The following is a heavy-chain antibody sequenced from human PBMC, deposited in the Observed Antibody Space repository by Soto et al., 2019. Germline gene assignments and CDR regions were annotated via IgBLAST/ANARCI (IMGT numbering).Heavy chain of an antibody. J-gene: IGHJ3*02. D-gene: IGHD3-3*01. CDR3: TTDVSTRSYDFWSGYYGVDAFDI. Sequence: GGSLRLSCAASGFTFSNAWMSWVRQAPGKGLEWVGRIKSKTDGGTTDYAAPVKGRFTISRDDSKNTLYLQMNSLKTEDTAVYYCTTDVSTRSYDFWSGYYGVDAFDIWGQGTMVTVSS. CDR1: GFTFSNAW. V-gene: IGHV3-15*01. CDR2: IKSKTDGGTT.